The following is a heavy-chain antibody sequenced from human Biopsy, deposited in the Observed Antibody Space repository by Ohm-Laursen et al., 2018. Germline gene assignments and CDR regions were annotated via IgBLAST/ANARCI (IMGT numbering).Heavy chain of an antibody. CDR3: ARGGRYYYDSTDN. Sequence: PSETLSLTCTVSGGSISSYYWNWIRQPPGKGLEWIGYIYYSGSTKYNPSLKSRVSVSVDTSKNQFSLRLSSVTAADTAVYFCARGGRYYYDSTDNWGQGTLVTVSS. D-gene: IGHD3-22*01. V-gene: IGHV4-59*01. CDR2: IYYSGST. CDR1: GGSISSYY. J-gene: IGHJ4*02.